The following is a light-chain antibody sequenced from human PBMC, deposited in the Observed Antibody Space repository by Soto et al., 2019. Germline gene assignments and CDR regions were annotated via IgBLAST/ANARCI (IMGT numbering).Light chain of an antibody. V-gene: IGLV2-14*01. CDR3: NSYVSGGNI. J-gene: IGLJ1*01. Sequence: QSALTQPASVSGSPGQSITISCTGTTSDLGDYKYISWYQQHPGKVPKLIIYEVTNRPSGVSNRFSGSKSGDTASLTISGLQAEDEADYYCNSYVSGGNIFGTGTKVTVL. CDR1: TSDLGDYKY. CDR2: EVT.